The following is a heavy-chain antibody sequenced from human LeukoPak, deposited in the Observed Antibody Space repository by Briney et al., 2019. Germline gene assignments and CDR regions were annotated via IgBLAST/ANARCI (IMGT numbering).Heavy chain of an antibody. D-gene: IGHD3-10*01. CDR1: GDSVSNGNYY. CDR3: ARSQNYYGSGDY. J-gene: IGHJ4*02. CDR2: IYYTGKT. V-gene: IGHV4-61*03. Sequence: SETLSLTCTVSGDSVSNGNYYWSWLRQPPGKALEWIGYIYYTGKTYYNPSLEGRVTILVDTSRNHFSVKLSPVTAADTAVYYCARSQNYYGSGDYWSQGTLVTVSS.